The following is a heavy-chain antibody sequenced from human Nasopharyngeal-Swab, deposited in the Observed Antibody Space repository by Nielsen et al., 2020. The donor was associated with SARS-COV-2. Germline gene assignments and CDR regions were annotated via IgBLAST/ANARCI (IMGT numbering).Heavy chain of an antibody. CDR3: ARDRGALNV. CDR1: GDSVPRNNAA. J-gene: IGHJ6*02. CDR2: RYYRSQWYS. D-gene: IGHD3-10*01. V-gene: IGHV6-1*01. Sequence: SETLSLTFAISGDSVPRNNAAWNWIRQSPSRGLEWLGRRYYRSQWYSDYAVSVKSRITINPDTAKNQFSLQLNSVTPEDTAVYYCARDRGALNVWGQGTTVTVSS.